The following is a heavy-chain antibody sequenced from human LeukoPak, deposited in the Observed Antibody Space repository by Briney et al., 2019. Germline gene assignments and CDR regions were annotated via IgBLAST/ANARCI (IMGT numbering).Heavy chain of an antibody. D-gene: IGHD5-12*01. J-gene: IGHJ4*02. V-gene: IGHV4-39*07. CDR3: ARKDPGYSGYSDFDY. Sequence: PSETLSLTCTVSGGSISSSSYYWGWIRQPPGKGLEWIGSIYYRGSTYYNPSLKSRVTISLDTSKNQFSLKLSSVTAADTAVYYCARKDPGYSGYSDFDYWGQGTLVTVSS. CDR2: IYYRGST. CDR1: GGSISSSSYY.